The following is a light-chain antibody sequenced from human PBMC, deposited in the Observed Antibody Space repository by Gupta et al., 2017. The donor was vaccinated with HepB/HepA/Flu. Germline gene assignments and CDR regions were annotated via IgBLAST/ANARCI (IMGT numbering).Light chain of an antibody. CDR3: QQLSYSRLYYS. Sequence: DIVLIQYSDSLAVSLGERATINSTSSQSLFYSANNKNYLALYQKKPCQPPKLLIFLASTRESGVPDRFSASGSGTDFTLTISSLRAEDVAVYYCQQLSYSRLYYSFGQGTRLEIK. CDR2: LAS. V-gene: IGKV4-1*01. CDR1: QSLFYSANNKNY. J-gene: IGKJ2*01.